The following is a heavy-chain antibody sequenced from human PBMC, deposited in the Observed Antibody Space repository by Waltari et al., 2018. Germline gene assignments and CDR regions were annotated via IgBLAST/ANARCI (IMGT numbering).Heavy chain of an antibody. V-gene: IGHV1-2*06. D-gene: IGHD4-17*01. Sequence: QVHLVQSGAEVKKPGASVTVSCKASGYTFTGSYIQWVRRAPGQGLEWMGRINPNSGDTNYAQKFQGRVTLTRDTSINTAYMELSSLKSDDTAVYYCARDLGSDYGNRDYWGQGTLVTVPS. CDR1: GYTFTGSY. J-gene: IGHJ4*02. CDR2: INPNSGDT. CDR3: ARDLGSDYGNRDY.